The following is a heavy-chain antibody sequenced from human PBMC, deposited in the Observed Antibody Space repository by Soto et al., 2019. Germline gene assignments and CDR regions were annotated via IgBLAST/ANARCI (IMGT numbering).Heavy chain of an antibody. V-gene: IGHV1-69*02. CDR1: GGTFSSYT. CDR2: IIPILGIA. J-gene: IGHJ4*02. Sequence: GASVKVSCKASGGTFSSYTISWVRQAPGQGLEWMGRIIPILGIANYAQKFQGRVTITADKSTSTAYMELSSLRSEDTAVYYCATGRDYYGSGSPRMVDYWGQGTLVTVPS. D-gene: IGHD3-10*01. CDR3: ATGRDYYGSGSPRMVDY.